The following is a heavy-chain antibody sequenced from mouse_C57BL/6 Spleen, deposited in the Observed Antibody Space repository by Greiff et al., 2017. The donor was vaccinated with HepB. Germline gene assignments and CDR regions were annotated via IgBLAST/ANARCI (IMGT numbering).Heavy chain of an antibody. D-gene: IGHD2-4*01. V-gene: IGHV1-62-2*01. Sequence: VQLQQSGAELVKPGASVKLSCKASGYTFTESTIHWVKQRSGQGLEWIGLFYSGSGSIKYNEKFKDKVTLKADKSSSIVYMELSSVTSEDAAVCFCARHGYYDYGRYFDVWCKGTPVTVAS. CDR2: FYSGSGSI. J-gene: IGHJ1*03. CDR1: GYTFTEST. CDR3: ARHGYYDYGRYFDV.